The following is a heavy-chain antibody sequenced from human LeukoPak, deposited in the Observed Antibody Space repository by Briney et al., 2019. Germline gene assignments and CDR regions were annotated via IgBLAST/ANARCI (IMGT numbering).Heavy chain of an antibody. Sequence: PSETLSLTCAVYGGSFSGYYWSWIRQPPGKGLEWIGEINHSGSTNYNPSLKSRVTISVDTSKNQFSLKLSSVTAADTAVYYCAREVPVWYYDSSGPKSYFDYWGQGTLVTVSS. J-gene: IGHJ4*02. CDR1: GGSFSGYY. CDR3: AREVPVWYYDSSGPKSYFDY. V-gene: IGHV4-34*01. CDR2: INHSGST. D-gene: IGHD3-22*01.